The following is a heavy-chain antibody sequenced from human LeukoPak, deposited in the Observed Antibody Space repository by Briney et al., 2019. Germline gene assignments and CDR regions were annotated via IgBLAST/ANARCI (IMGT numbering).Heavy chain of an antibody. V-gene: IGHV4-39*01. D-gene: IGHD6-6*01. CDR3: ARNSLGSIAAPKFDP. Sequence: PSETLSLTCTVSGGSISSSSYYCGWIRQPPGKGLEWIGSIYYSGSTYYNPSLKSRVTISVDTSKNQFSLKLSSVTAADTAVYYCARNSLGSIAAPKFDPWGQGTLVTVSS. CDR1: GGSISSSSYY. J-gene: IGHJ5*02. CDR2: IYYSGST.